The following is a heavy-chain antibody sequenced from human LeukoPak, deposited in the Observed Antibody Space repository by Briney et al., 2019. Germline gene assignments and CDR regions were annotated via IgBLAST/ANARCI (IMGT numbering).Heavy chain of an antibody. J-gene: IGHJ3*02. D-gene: IGHD6-19*01. CDR2: IYHSGST. V-gene: IGHV4-38-2*02. Sequence: PSETLSLTCTVSGYSISSGYYWGWIRQPPGKGLEWIGSIYHSGSTYYNPSLKSRVTISVDTSKNQFSLKLSSVTAADTVVYYCARERYSSGWYNAFDIWGQGTMVTVSS. CDR1: GYSISSGYY. CDR3: ARERYSSGWYNAFDI.